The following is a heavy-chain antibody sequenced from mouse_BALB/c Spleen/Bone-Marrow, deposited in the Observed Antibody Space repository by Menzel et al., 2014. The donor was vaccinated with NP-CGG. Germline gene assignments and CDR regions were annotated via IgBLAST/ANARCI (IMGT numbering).Heavy chain of an antibody. CDR2: ISGDGRYT. J-gene: IGHJ3*01. D-gene: IGHD2-4*01. V-gene: IGHV5-9-2*01. Sequence: EVMLVESGGGLVKSGGSLKLSCAASGFSLSNYGMSWGRQTPEKRLEWVATISGDGRYTFYSDSVKGRFTISRDNAKNNLYLQLSSLRSEDTALYYCARHAYYDQTEVSFVYWGQGTLVTVSA. CDR1: GFSLSNYG. CDR3: ARHAYYDQTEVSFVY.